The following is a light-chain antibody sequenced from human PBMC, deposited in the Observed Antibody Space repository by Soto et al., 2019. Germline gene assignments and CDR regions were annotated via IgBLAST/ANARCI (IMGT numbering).Light chain of an antibody. CDR2: DAS. V-gene: IGKV3-11*01. CDR3: QQRSNWFRT. Sequence: EIVLTQSPATLSLSPGERAALSCRASQSVSNFLAWYQQKPGQAPRLVIYDASKRATGIPVRFSGSGSGTDFPLTLRSLEPEDFAVYYCQQRSNWFRTFGGGTKVDIK. J-gene: IGKJ4*01. CDR1: QSVSNF.